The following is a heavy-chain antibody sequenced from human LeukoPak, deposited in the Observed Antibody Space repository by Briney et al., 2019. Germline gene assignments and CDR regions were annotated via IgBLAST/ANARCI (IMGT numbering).Heavy chain of an antibody. CDR3: AKVRAAAGKGYYYYYMDV. CDR2: ISYDGSNK. V-gene: IGHV3-30-3*01. CDR1: GFTFSSYA. D-gene: IGHD6-13*01. Sequence: PGGSLRLSCAASGFTFSSYAMHWVRQAPGKGLEWVAVISYDGSNKYYADSVKGRFTISRDNSKNTLYLQMSTLRVEDTAVYYCAKVRAAAGKGYYYYYMDVWGKGTTVTVSS. J-gene: IGHJ6*03.